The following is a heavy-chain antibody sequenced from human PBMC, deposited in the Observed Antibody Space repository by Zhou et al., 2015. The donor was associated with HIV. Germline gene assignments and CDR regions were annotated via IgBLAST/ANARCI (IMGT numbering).Heavy chain of an antibody. Sequence: QVELMQSGAEVKKPGASVKVSCKTSGYTFGSYDINWVRQATGKGLEWMGWMNPDSGDTGYAQKFQGRVTMTRNTSISTAYMELNSLRSEDTAVYYCARGVAGTQADCWGQGTLVTVSS. CDR3: ARGVAGTQADC. D-gene: IGHD1/OR15-1a*01. J-gene: IGHJ4*02. CDR1: GYTFGSYD. CDR2: MNPDSGDT. V-gene: IGHV1-8*01.